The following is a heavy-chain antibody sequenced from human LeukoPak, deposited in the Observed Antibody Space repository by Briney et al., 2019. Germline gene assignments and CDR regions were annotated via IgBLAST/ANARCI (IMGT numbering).Heavy chain of an antibody. CDR1: GFTFGDYA. CDR2: IRSKAYGGTT. D-gene: IGHD2-2*01. CDR3: TRAYLYCSSTSCLYNWFDP. Sequence: GGPLRLSCTASGFTFGDYAMSWFRQAPGKGLEWVGFIRSKAYGGTTEYAASVKGRFTISRDDSKSIAYLQMNSLKTEDTAVYYCTRAYLYCSSTSCLYNWFDPWGQGTLVTVSS. J-gene: IGHJ5*02. V-gene: IGHV3-49*03.